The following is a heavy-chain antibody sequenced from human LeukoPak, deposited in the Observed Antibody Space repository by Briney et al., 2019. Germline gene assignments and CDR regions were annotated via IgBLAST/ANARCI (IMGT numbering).Heavy chain of an antibody. CDR2: IYYSGST. V-gene: IGHV4-59*01. D-gene: IGHD5-12*01. CDR3: ARGHSGYDPFDY. J-gene: IGHJ4*02. CDR1: GGSISSYY. Sequence: SETLSLTCTVSGGSISSYYWSWIRQPPGKGLEWIGYIYYSGSTNYNPSLKSRVTISVDTSKNQFSLKLSSVTAADTAVYYCARGHSGYDPFDYWGQGTLVTASS.